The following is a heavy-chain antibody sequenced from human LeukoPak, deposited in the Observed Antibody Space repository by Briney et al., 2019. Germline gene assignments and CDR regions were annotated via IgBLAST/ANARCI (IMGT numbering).Heavy chain of an antibody. J-gene: IGHJ4*02. V-gene: IGHV4-38-2*01. CDR3: ARGDSSGYYYAD. D-gene: IGHD3-22*01. CDR1: GYSISSGYY. Sequence: SETLCLTCAVSGYSISSGYYWGWIRQPPGKGLEWIGEINHSGSTNYNPSLKSRVTISVDTSKYQFSLKLSSVTAADTAVYYCARGDSSGYYYADWGQGTLVTVSS. CDR2: INHSGST.